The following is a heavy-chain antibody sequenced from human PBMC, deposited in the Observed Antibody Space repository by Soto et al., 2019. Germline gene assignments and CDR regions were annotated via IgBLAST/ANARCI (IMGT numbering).Heavy chain of an antibody. CDR3: AKGRRSGRYRSRGCDW. CDR2: ISGSGDST. CDR1: EFLFTRYS. V-gene: IGHV3-23*01. J-gene: IGHJ1*01. Sequence: GSLRLRCAAGEFLFTRYSGTCVAPPRGQGLEWVSDISGSGDSTYYADSVKGRFTISRDNSKKTLYLQMNSLRADDTAVYYGAKGRRSGRYRSRGCDWWGQGIRVTGS. D-gene: IGHD1-26*01.